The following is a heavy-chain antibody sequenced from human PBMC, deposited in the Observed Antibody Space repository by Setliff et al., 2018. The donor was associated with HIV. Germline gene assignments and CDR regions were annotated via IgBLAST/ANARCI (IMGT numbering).Heavy chain of an antibody. CDR3: ARVGAVAGRSAFDI. J-gene: IGHJ3*02. CDR2: IIPIFGTA. CDR1: GGTFSSYA. D-gene: IGHD6-19*01. Sequence: GASVKVSCKASGGTFSSYAISWVRQAPGQGLEWMGGIIPIFGTANYAQKFQGRVTITADESTSTAYMELSSLRSEDTAVYYCARVGAVAGRSAFDIWGQGTMVTVSS. V-gene: IGHV1-69*13.